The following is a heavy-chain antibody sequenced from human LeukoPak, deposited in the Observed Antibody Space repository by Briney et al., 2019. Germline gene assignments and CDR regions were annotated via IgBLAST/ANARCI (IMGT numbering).Heavy chain of an antibody. J-gene: IGHJ3*02. CDR3: AKDRSDYGDYSGDAFDI. Sequence: GRSLRLSCAASGFTFDDYAMHWVRQAPGKGLEWVSGISWNSGSIGYADSVKGRFTISRDNAKNSLYLQMNSLRAEDTALYYCAKDRSDYGDYSGDAFDIWGQGTMVTVSS. D-gene: IGHD4-17*01. CDR1: GFTFDDYA. V-gene: IGHV3-9*01. CDR2: ISWNSGSI.